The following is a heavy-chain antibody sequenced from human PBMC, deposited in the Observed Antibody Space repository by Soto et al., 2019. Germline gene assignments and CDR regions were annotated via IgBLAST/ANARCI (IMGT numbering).Heavy chain of an antibody. J-gene: IGHJ4*02. CDR2: INAGNGNT. CDR3: ARELQGLYYFDY. CDR1: EYSFTSYA. D-gene: IGHD4-4*01. Sequence: ASVKVSCKASEYSFTSYAMHWVRQAPGQSLEWMGWINAGNGNTKYSQKFQGRVTITRDTSASTAYMELSSLRSEDTAVYYCARELQGLYYFDYWGLGTLVTVSS. V-gene: IGHV1-3*01.